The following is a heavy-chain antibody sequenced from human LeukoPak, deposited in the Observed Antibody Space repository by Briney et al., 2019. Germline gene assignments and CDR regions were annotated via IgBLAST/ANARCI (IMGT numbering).Heavy chain of an antibody. D-gene: IGHD3-22*01. J-gene: IGHJ4*02. Sequence: PSETLSLTCAVSGGSISSSSYYWGWIRQPPGKGLEWIGSIYYSGSTYYNPSLKSRVTISVDTSKNQFSLKLNSVTAADTAVYYCARARYDSSGYSGNDYWGQGTLVTVSS. CDR2: IYYSGST. CDR3: ARARYDSSGYSGNDY. V-gene: IGHV4-39*01. CDR1: GGSISSSSYY.